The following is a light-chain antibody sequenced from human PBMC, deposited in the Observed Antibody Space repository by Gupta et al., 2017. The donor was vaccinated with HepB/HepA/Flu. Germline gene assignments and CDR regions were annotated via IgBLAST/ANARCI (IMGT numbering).Light chain of an antibody. Sequence: DIQMTQSPSSLSASVGDRVTITCRASQGISNYLAWYQQKPGKVPKLLIYAASTLRSGVPSRFSASGSGTDFTLTISSLHPEDLTTYYCQKDNTARFTFGHGTKVDMK. CDR1: QGISNY. CDR2: AAS. CDR3: QKDNTARFT. J-gene: IGKJ3*01. V-gene: IGKV1-27*01.